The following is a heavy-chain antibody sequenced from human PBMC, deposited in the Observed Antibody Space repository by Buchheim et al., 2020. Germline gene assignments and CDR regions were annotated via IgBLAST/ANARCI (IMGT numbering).Heavy chain of an antibody. CDR3: AKDPRGNKPIDY. CDR2: IFHDGDT. V-gene: IGHV4-4*02. CDR1: GGSISSTNW. D-gene: IGHD1/OR15-1a*01. Sequence: QVQLEESGPGLVEPSGTLSLTCAVSGGSISSTNWWSWVRQPPGKGLEWIGEIFHDGDTHYNPSLESRVTMIVDNSNNQFPLRLTSVTAADTAVYYCAKDPRGNKPIDYWGQGTL. J-gene: IGHJ4*02.